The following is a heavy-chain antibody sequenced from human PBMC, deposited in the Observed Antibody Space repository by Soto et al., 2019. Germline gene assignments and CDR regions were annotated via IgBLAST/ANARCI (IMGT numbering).Heavy chain of an antibody. CDR2: VFSSGSA. D-gene: IGHD4-17*01. CDR1: GGSINTYH. V-gene: IGHV4-59*01. J-gene: IGHJ6*02. Sequence: PSETLSLTCTVSGGSINTYHWSWIRQPPGRGLEWIGYVFSSGSANYNPSLKSRVTISVDTSKNQFSLNLASVTAADTAVYFCARDSPLTDEDYDADYSSGMDVWGQGTMVTVSS. CDR3: ARDSPLTDEDYDADYSSGMDV.